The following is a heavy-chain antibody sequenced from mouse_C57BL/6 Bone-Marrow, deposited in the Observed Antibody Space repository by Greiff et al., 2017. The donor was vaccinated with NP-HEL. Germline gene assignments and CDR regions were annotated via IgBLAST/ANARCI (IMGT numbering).Heavy chain of an antibody. D-gene: IGHD1-2*01. J-gene: IGHJ3*01. CDR1: GYTFTSYW. CDR2: IDPNSGGT. Sequence: QVQLQHPGAELVKPGASVKLSCKASGYTFTSYWMHWVKQRPGRGLEWIGRIDPNSGGTKYNEKFKSKATLTVDKPSSTAYLQLSSLTSEDTAVLDCECAHYYGPWFAYWGQGTLVTVSA. CDR3: ECAHYYGPWFAY. V-gene: IGHV1-72*01.